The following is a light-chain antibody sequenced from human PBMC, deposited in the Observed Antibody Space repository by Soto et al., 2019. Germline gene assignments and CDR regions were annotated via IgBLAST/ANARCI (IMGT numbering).Light chain of an antibody. CDR3: SSYTSRSGRV. Sequence: QSVLTQPASVSGSPGQSITISCTGTSSDVGGYNYVSWYQHHPGKAPKLMIYEDNNRPSGGSNRFAGSKSGNTAPLIISRHQAEDEADYYCSSYTSRSGRVFGTGTKVTVL. CDR2: EDN. J-gene: IGLJ1*01. CDR1: SSDVGGYNY. V-gene: IGLV2-14*01.